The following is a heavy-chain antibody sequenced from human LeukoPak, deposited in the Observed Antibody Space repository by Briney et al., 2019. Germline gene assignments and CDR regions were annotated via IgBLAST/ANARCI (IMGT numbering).Heavy chain of an antibody. CDR2: IKSKIDGGTI. CDR3: TTRRQDGW. CDR1: GFTFSSYS. V-gene: IGHV3-15*01. D-gene: IGHD2-15*01. Sequence: PGGSLRLSCAASGFTFSSYSMNWVRQAPGKGLEWVGRIKSKIDGGTIDYAAPVKGRFTISRDDSRNTLYLQMNSLKTEDTAVYYCTTRRQDGWWGQGTLVTV. J-gene: IGHJ4*02.